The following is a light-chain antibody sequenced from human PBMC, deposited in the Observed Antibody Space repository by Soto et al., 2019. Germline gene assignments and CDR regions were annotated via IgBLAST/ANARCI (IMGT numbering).Light chain of an antibody. V-gene: IGLV1-47*01. CDR3: AAWDDTLSGRV. CDR1: SSNTGSNY. J-gene: IGLJ2*01. CDR2: TNN. Sequence: QSVLTQPPSASGTPGQRVTISCSGSSSNTGSNYVYWYQQLPGTAPKLLIDTNNQRPSGVPDRFSGSKSGTSASLAISGLRSEDEASYYCAAWDDTLSGRVFGGGTKLTVL.